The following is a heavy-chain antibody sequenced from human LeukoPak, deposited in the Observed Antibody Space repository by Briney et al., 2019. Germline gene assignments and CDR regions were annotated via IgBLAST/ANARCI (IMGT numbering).Heavy chain of an antibody. CDR3: ARVGRGTCSGDH. CDR1: GFTFSGYS. CDR2: ITSDSSLI. V-gene: IGHV3-48*04. J-gene: IGHJ4*02. Sequence: GGFLRLSCAASGFTFSGYSMNWARQAPGKGLEWISYITSDSSLIHYADSVKGRFTISRDNADNAVYLDMNSLRVEDSAVYCCARVGRGTCSGDHWGQGTLVTVSS. D-gene: IGHD1-14*01.